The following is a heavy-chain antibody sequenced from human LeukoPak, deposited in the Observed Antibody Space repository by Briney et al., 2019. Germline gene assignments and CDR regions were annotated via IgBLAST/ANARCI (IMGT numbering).Heavy chain of an antibody. CDR1: GFTFSSYS. CDR3: ARGTMITFGGVFYDY. V-gene: IGHV3-48*04. CDR2: ISSSSSTI. D-gene: IGHD3-16*01. J-gene: IGHJ4*02. Sequence: PPGGSLRLSCAASGFTFSSYSVNWVRQAPGKGLEWVSYISSSSSTIYYADSVKGRFTISRDNAKNSLYLQMNSLRAEDTAVYYCARGTMITFGGVFYDYWGQGTLVTVSS.